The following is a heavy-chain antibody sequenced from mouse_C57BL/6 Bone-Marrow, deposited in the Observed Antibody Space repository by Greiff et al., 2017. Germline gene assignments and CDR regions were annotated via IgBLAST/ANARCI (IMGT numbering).Heavy chain of an antibody. D-gene: IGHD1-1*01. CDR1: GYTFTSYW. CDR2: IPPYSGRT. J-gene: IGHJ1*03. V-gene: IGHV1-64*01. CDR3: ARLYGSSGYFDV. Sequence: QIQLQQPGAELVKPGASVKLSCKASGYTFTSYWMHWVKPRPGQGPEWIGMIPPYSGRTNYHEKFKSKATLAVDKSTSTAYMQPSSLTSEDSAVYDCARLYGSSGYFDVWGTGTTVTVSS.